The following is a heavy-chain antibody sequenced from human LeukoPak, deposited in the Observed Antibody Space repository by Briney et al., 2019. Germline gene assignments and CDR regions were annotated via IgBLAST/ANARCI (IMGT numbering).Heavy chain of an antibody. D-gene: IGHD5-12*01. Sequence: GGSLRLSCAASGFTFSSYWMSWVRQAPGKGLEWVANIKQDGSEKYYVDSVKGRFTISRDNAKNSLYLQMNSLRAEDTAVYYCARERRYSGYDWEWYFDLWGRGTLVTVSS. J-gene: IGHJ2*01. CDR3: ARERRYSGYDWEWYFDL. CDR2: IKQDGSEK. V-gene: IGHV3-7*01. CDR1: GFTFSSYW.